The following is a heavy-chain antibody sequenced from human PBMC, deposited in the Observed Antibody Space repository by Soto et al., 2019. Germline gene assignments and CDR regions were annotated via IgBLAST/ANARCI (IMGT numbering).Heavy chain of an antibody. CDR3: ARRAVLPDYYGSGGPIKHYYYYMDV. D-gene: IGHD3-10*01. V-gene: IGHV4-59*08. Sequence: SETLSLTCTVSGGSISSYYWSWIRQPPGKGLEWIGYIYYSGSTNYNPSLKSRVTISVDTSKDQFSLKLSSVTAADTAVCYCARRAVLPDYYGSGGPIKHYYYYMDVWGKGTTVTVSS. CDR1: GGSISSYY. CDR2: IYYSGST. J-gene: IGHJ6*03.